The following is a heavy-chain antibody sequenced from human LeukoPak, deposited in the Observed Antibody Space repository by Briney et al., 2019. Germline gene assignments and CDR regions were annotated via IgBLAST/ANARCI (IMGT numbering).Heavy chain of an antibody. J-gene: IGHJ6*03. CDR3: ANYRRSQMGHNYMDA. Sequence: PGRSLRLSCAASGFTFTTLGMDWVRQAPGKGLEWGAFIRSDGNNKYYRDTVKGRFTISRDNTKNTLYLQKSSLRTEDTAVYYCANYRRSQMGHNYMDAWGKGTTVTVSS. V-gene: IGHV3-30*02. CDR2: IRSDGNNK. CDR1: GFTFTTLG. D-gene: IGHD2-8*01.